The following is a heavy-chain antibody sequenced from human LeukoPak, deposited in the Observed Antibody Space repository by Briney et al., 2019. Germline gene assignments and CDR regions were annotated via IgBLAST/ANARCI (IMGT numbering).Heavy chain of an antibody. CDR3: TRVRLRSDY. D-gene: IGHD5-12*01. V-gene: IGHV3-49*04. J-gene: IGHJ4*02. CDR1: GFTFGDYA. Sequence: GGSLRLSCTASGFTFGDYAMSWVRQASGKGLEWVGFIRSKAYGGTTEYAASVKGRFTISRDDSKSIAYLQMNSLKTEDTAVYYCTRVRLRSDYWGQGTLVTVSS. CDR2: IRSKAYGGTT.